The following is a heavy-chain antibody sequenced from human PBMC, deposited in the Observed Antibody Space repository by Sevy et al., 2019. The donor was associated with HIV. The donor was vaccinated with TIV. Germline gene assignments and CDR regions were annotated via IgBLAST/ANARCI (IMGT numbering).Heavy chain of an antibody. CDR2: IYYSGST. V-gene: IGHV4-59*13. CDR3: AGPGANWDDAFDI. Sequence: SETLSLTCTVSGGSISSYYWSWIRQPPGKGLEWIGYIYYSGSTNYNPSLKSRVTISVDTSKNQFSLKLSSVTDADTAVYYCAGPGANWDDAFDIWGQGTMVTVSS. D-gene: IGHD7-27*01. J-gene: IGHJ3*02. CDR1: GGSISSYY.